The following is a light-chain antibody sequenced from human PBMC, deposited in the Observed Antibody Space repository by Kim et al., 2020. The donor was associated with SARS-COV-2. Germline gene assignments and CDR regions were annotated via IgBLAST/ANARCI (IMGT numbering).Light chain of an antibody. CDR3: RQYNSAPWA. CDR2: AAS. CDR1: QGISNY. J-gene: IGKJ1*01. V-gene: IGKV1-27*01. Sequence: DIQMTQSPSSLSASVGDRVTITCRASQGISNYLAWYQQKPGEVPKLLIYAASTLQSGVPSRFSGSGSGTDFTLPISSLQPGDVATYYCRQYNSAPWACGQGTKVDIK.